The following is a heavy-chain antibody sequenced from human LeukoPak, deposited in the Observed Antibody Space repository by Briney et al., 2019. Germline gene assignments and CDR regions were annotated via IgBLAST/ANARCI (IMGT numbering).Heavy chain of an antibody. J-gene: IGHJ5*02. CDR2: INPSGGST. Sequence: ASVKVSCKASGYTFTSYYMHWVRQAPGQGLEWMGIINPSGGSTSYAQKLQGRVTMTRDTSTSTVYMELSSLRSEDTAVYYCAREGGSGKFFKVVPYNWFDPWGQGTLVTVSS. CDR1: GYTFTSYY. V-gene: IGHV1-46*01. D-gene: IGHD3-10*01. CDR3: AREGGSGKFFKVVPYNWFDP.